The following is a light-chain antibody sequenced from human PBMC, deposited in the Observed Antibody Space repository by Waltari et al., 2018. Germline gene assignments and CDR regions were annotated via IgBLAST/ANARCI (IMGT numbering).Light chain of an antibody. CDR2: WAS. Sequence: DIVMTQSPGSLVVSLGERATINCKSGQDILYNSNNKNYLAWYQHKPGQSPKLLFYWASTRASGVPDRFSGSGSGTDFTLTISCVQAEDVAIYYCQQYYKTPSFGGGTKVE. CDR1: QDILYNSNNKNY. J-gene: IGKJ4*01. V-gene: IGKV4-1*01. CDR3: QQYYKTPS.